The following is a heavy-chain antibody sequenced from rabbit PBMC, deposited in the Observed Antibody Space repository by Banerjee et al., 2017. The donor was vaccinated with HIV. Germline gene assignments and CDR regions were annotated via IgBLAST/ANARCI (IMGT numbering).Heavy chain of an antibody. Sequence: QEQLEESGGDLVKPEGSLTLTCTASGFSFSNKYVMCWVRQAPGKGLEWIACINTGNGNTYYASWAKGRFTISKTSSTTVTLQMTSLTVADTATYFCARDGAGYAGYGYARLWGPGTLVTVS. CDR1: GFSFSNKYV. D-gene: IGHD6-1*01. J-gene: IGHJ6*01. V-gene: IGHV1S45*01. CDR2: INTGNGNT. CDR3: ARDGAGYAGYGYARL.